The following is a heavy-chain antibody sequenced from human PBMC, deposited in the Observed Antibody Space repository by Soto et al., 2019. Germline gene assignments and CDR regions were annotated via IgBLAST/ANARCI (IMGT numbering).Heavy chain of an antibody. J-gene: IGHJ4*02. CDR2: IIPIFGTA. V-gene: IGHV1-69*12. Sequence: QVQLVQSGAEVKKPGSSVKVSCEASGGTFSSYAISWVRQAPGQGLEWMGGIIPIFGTANYAQKFQGRVTITADESTSTAYMELSSLRSEDTAVYYCATWGDYYDSSGKVYYFDYWGQGTLVTVSS. CDR1: GGTFSSYA. CDR3: ATWGDYYDSSGKVYYFDY. D-gene: IGHD3-22*01.